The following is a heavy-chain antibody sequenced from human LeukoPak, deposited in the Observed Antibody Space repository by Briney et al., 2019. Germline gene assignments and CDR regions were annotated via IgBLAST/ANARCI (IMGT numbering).Heavy chain of an antibody. Sequence: GGSLRLSCAASGFTFSRYAMHWVRQAPGMGLAWVAVISDDGGNEYYVESVKGRFTISRDNSKNTLYLQMNSLRAEDTAVYYCARAKKWELDWFDPWGQGTLVTVSS. J-gene: IGHJ5*02. D-gene: IGHD1-26*01. CDR1: GFTFSRYA. CDR2: ISDDGGNE. V-gene: IGHV3-30*04. CDR3: ARAKKWELDWFDP.